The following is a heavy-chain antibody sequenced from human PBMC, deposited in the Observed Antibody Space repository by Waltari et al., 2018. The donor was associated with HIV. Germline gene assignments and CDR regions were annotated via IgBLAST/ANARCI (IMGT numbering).Heavy chain of an antibody. CDR1: GFTISDNY. J-gene: IGHJ6*02. Sequence: EVQLVESGGGLIEHGGSLRLACAASGFTISDNYMSWVRQAPGKGLEWVSVIYSGGSTYYADSVKGRFTISRDNSKNTLSLHMNSLRAEDTAVYYCARDPRSSGYYGMDVWGQGATVTVSS. CDR3: ARDPRSSGYYGMDV. V-gene: IGHV3-53*01. CDR2: IYSGGST. D-gene: IGHD1-26*01.